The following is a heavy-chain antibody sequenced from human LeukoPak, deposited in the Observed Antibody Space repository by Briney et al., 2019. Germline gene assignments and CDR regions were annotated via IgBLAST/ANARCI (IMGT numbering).Heavy chain of an antibody. Sequence: GGSLRLSCAASGFTFSSYAMHWVRQAPGKGLEWVAVISYDGSNKYYADSVKGRFTISRDNSKNTLYLQMNSLRAEDTAVYYCALGRYFDWLLPKSWGFDYWGQGTLVTVSS. CDR1: GFTFSSYA. CDR2: ISYDGSNK. J-gene: IGHJ4*02. CDR3: ALGRYFDWLLPKSWGFDY. V-gene: IGHV3-30-3*01. D-gene: IGHD3-9*01.